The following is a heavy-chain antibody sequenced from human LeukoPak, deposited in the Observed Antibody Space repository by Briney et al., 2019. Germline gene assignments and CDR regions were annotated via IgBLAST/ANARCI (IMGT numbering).Heavy chain of an antibody. V-gene: IGHV3-23*01. CDR2: ISGSGGST. CDR3: AKDPVAVMATHFDY. CDR1: GFTFSSYA. J-gene: IGHJ4*02. Sequence: GRSLRLSCAASGFTFSSYAMSWVRQAPGKGLEWVSAISGSGGSTYYADSVKGRFTISRDNSKNTLYLQMNSLRAEDTAVYYCAKDPVAVMATHFDYWGQGTLVTVSS. D-gene: IGHD5-24*01.